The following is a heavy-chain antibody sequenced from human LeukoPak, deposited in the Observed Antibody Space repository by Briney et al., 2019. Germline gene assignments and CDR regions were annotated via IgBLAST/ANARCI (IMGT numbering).Heavy chain of an antibody. V-gene: IGHV4-34*01. CDR1: GGSFSGYY. CDR3: ARGRLKLLWFGRFDY. CDR2: INHSGST. J-gene: IGHJ4*02. D-gene: IGHD3-10*01. Sequence: SETLSLTCAVYGGSFSGYYWSWIRQPPGKGLEWIGEINHSGSTNYNPSLKSRVTISVDTSKNQFSLKLSSVTAADTAVYYCARGRLKLLWFGRFDYWGQGTLVTVSS.